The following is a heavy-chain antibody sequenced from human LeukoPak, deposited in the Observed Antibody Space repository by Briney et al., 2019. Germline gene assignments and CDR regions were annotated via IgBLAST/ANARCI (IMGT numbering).Heavy chain of an antibody. CDR1: GGTFSSYA. D-gene: IGHD6-6*01. CDR3: ARFIAARFGNLFDP. Sequence: SVKVFCKASGGTFSSYAISWVRQAPGQGLEWMGGIIPIVGTANYAQKFQGRVTITADESTSTAYMELSSLRSEDTAVYYCARFIAARFGNLFDPWGKGTLVTVSS. V-gene: IGHV1-69*13. J-gene: IGHJ5*02. CDR2: IIPIVGTA.